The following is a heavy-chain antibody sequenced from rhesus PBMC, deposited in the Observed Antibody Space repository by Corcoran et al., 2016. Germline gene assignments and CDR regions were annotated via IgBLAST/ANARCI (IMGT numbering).Heavy chain of an antibody. CDR3: ARGEGDYFDY. V-gene: IGHV2S2*01. CDR1: GFSLSTSGLR. CDR2: IDWDDDK. J-gene: IGHJ4*01. Sequence: QVTLKESGPALVKPTQTLTLTCTFSGFSLSTSGLRVSWIRQPPGKALEWLARIDWDDDKYYSTSLKSRLTISQDTSKNQVVLTMTNMDPVDTATYYCARGEGDYFDYWGQGVLVTVSS.